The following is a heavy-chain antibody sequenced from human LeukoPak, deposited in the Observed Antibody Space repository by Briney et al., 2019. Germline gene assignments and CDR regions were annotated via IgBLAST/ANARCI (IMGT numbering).Heavy chain of an antibody. D-gene: IGHD3-22*01. Sequence: SVKVSCKASGGTFSSYAISWVRQAPGQGLEWMGRIIPIFGTANYAQKFQGRVTITADKSTSTAYMELSSLRSEDTAVYYCARDAPYYYDSSGYADYWGQGTLVTVSS. CDR1: GGTFSSYA. J-gene: IGHJ4*02. V-gene: IGHV1-69*06. CDR3: ARDAPYYYDSSGYADY. CDR2: IIPIFGTA.